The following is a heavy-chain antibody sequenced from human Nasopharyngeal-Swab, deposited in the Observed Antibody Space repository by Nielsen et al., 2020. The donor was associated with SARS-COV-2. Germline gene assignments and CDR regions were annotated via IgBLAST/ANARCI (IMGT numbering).Heavy chain of an antibody. CDR1: GGTFSSYA. CDR2: IIPIFGTA. CDR3: ARGFVQLLHPYYYYYMDV. D-gene: IGHD2-2*01. Sequence: SVKVSCKASGGTFSSYAISWVRQAPGQGLEWMGGIIPIFGTANYAQKFQGRVTITADESTSTAYMELSSLRSEDTAVYYCARGFVQLLHPYYYYYMDVWGKGTTVTVSS. V-gene: IGHV1-69*13. J-gene: IGHJ6*03.